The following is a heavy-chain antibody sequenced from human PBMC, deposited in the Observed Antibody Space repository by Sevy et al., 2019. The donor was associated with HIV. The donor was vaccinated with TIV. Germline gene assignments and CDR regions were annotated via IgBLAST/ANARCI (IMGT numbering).Heavy chain of an antibody. V-gene: IGHV1-69*13. J-gene: IGHJ4*02. CDR3: ARGGDSSGYYYVFPFDY. D-gene: IGHD3-22*01. Sequence: ASVKVSCKASGGTFSSYAISWVRQAPGQVLESMGGIIPIFGTANYAQKFQGRVTITADESTSTAYMELSSLRSEDTAVYYCARGGDSSGYYYVFPFDYWGQGTLVTVSS. CDR2: IIPIFGTA. CDR1: GGTFSSYA.